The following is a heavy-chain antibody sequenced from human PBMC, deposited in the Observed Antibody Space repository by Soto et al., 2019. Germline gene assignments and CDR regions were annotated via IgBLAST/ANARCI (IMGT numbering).Heavy chain of an antibody. J-gene: IGHJ4*02. V-gene: IGHV4-34*01. CDR3: ARGGGGSYY. CDR2: INHSGST. CDR1: GGSFSGYY. D-gene: IGHD1-26*01. Sequence: SETLSLTCAVCGGSFSGYYWSWIRQPPGKGLEWIGEINHSGSTNYNPSLKSRVTISVDTSKNQFSLKLSSVTAADTAVYYCARGGGGSYYWGQGTLVTVSS.